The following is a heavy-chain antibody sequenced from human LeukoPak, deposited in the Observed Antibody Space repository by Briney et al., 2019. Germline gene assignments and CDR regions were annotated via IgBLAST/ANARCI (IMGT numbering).Heavy chain of an antibody. J-gene: IGHJ4*02. Sequence: SGPTLTNPTQTLTLTCTFSGFSLSPSGMCVSWIRQPPGKALEWLAGFDCDEDECYSISRKNRLNISNVPSKNQVVLTMTDMDPVDTATYYCARIWHGRTVTTFDYWGQGTLVTVSS. CDR1: GFSLSPSGMC. V-gene: IGHV2-70*11. CDR2: FDCDEDE. CDR3: ARIWHGRTVTTFDY. D-gene: IGHD4-17*01.